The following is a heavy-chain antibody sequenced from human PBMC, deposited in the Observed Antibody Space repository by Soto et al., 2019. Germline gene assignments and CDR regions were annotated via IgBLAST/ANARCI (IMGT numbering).Heavy chain of an antibody. CDR2: IYHSGST. CDR1: GGSISSGGYS. Sequence: SETLSLTCAVSGGSISSGGYSWSWIRQPPGKGLEWIGYIYHSGSTYYNPSLKSRVTISVDRSKNQFSLKLSSVTAADTAVYYCARGGYDFWSGPRIDVWGQGTTVTVSS. D-gene: IGHD3-3*01. CDR3: ARGGYDFWSGPRIDV. V-gene: IGHV4-30-2*01. J-gene: IGHJ6*02.